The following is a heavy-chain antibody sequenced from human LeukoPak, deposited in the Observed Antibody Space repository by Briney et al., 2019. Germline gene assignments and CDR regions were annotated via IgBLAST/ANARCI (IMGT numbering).Heavy chain of an antibody. Sequence: PGGSLRLSCAASGFTFTSYYMHWVRQAPGKGLVWVSRISGDGSNTIYADSVKGRFTISRDNAKNTVYLQMNSLRAEDTAVYYCAKALRVASRWYYFDYWGQGTLVTVSS. V-gene: IGHV3-74*01. J-gene: IGHJ4*02. CDR3: AKALRVASRWYYFDY. CDR1: GFTFTSYY. D-gene: IGHD2-15*01. CDR2: ISGDGSNT.